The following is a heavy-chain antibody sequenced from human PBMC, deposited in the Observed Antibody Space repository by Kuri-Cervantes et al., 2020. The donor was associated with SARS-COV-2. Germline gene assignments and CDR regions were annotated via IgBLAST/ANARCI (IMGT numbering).Heavy chain of an antibody. J-gene: IGHJ6*02. Sequence: GESLKISCAASGFTFSSYSMNWVRQAPGKGLEWVSSISSSSSTIYYADSVKGRFTISRDNAKNSLYLQMNSLRDEDAAVYYCARDLLNVWSGYYYYYGMDVWGRGTTVTVSS. V-gene: IGHV3-48*02. CDR3: ARDLLNVWSGYYYYYGMDV. D-gene: IGHD3-3*01. CDR2: ISSSSSTI. CDR1: GFTFSSYS.